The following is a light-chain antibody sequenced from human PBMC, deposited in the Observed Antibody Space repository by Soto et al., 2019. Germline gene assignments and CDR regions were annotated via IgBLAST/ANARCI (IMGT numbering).Light chain of an antibody. J-gene: IGKJ1*01. Sequence: ETVLTRSPATLSLSPGERATLSCRASRSFASSYLSWYQQKPGQAPRLLIYGASNRATGIPDRFSGSGSGTDFTLAISRLEPEDFAVYYCQQYGSSGTFGQGTKV. V-gene: IGKV3-20*01. CDR1: RSFASSY. CDR3: QQYGSSGT. CDR2: GAS.